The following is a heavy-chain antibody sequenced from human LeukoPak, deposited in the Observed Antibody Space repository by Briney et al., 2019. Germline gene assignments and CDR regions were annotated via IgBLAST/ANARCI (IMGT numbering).Heavy chain of an antibody. D-gene: IGHD6-13*01. J-gene: IGHJ4*02. Sequence: VGSLRLSCAASGFTFSSYGMHWVRQAPGKGLEWVAFIRYDGSNKYYADSVKGRFTISRDNSKNTLYLQMNSLRAEDTAVYYCAKAVSSSWYFDYWGQGTLVTVSS. CDR3: AKAVSSSWYFDY. V-gene: IGHV3-30*02. CDR2: IRYDGSNK. CDR1: GFTFSSYG.